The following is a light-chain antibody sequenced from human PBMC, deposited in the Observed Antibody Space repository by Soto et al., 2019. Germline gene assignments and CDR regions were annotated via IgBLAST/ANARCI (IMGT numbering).Light chain of an antibody. Sequence: ELVMTQSPVSLSVSPGEGATLSCRASQSVTSNFLAWYQQKPGQAPRLLIYGVSSRTTGIPDRFSVSASGTDFTLTISRLEPEVFGVYNCQQYCKCPLTFGGGTKVEIK. CDR3: QQYCKCPLT. J-gene: IGKJ4*01. CDR1: QSVTSNF. V-gene: IGKV3-20*01. CDR2: GVS.